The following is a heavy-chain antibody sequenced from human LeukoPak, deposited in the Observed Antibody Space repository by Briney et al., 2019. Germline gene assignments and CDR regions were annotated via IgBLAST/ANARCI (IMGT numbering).Heavy chain of an antibody. J-gene: IGHJ4*02. CDR3: AKAGTQQWLLFVGVY. Sequence: GRSLRLSCAASGFTFSTHGMLWVRQAPGQGPEWVALIRYDGSNKYYADSVKGRFTISRDNSKNTLYLQMNSLRVEDTAMYYCAKAGTQQWLLFVGVYWGQGALVTVSS. V-gene: IGHV3-30*02. CDR1: GFTFSTHG. CDR2: IRYDGSNK. D-gene: IGHD6-19*01.